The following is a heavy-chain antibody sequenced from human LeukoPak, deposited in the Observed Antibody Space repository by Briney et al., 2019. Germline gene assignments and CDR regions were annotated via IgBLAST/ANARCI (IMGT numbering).Heavy chain of an antibody. J-gene: IGHJ6*02. Sequence: SETLSLTCIDSGGSISGHYWTWIRQPPGKGLEWIGQIHYSGRPDYNPSLKSRVTISVDTSKNQLSLKVTSVTGADTAVYYCARFGVDYDMDVWGQGTTVTVSS. CDR3: ARFGVDYDMDV. V-gene: IGHV4-59*11. CDR2: IHYSGRP. D-gene: IGHD3-16*01. CDR1: GGSISGHY.